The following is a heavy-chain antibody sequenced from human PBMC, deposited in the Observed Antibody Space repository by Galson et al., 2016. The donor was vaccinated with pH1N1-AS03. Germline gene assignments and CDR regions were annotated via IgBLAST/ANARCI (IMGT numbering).Heavy chain of an antibody. CDR2: IIPILGRS. Sequence: SVKVSCKASGGTFSNYAISWVRQAPGQGLEWMGGIIPILGRSNYAQRFQGRVSIKADKSTTTAYIELSSLITEDTAIYFCAWGFFDWTHPLDYWGQGTLLTVST. CDR1: GGTFSNYA. J-gene: IGHJ4*02. CDR3: AWGFFDWTHPLDY. D-gene: IGHD3-9*01. V-gene: IGHV1-69*10.